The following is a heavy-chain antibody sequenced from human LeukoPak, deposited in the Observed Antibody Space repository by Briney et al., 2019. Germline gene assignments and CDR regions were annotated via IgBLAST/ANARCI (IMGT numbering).Heavy chain of an antibody. CDR3: ARAHGTGRSCWFDP. V-gene: IGHV3-30-3*01. J-gene: IGHJ5*02. CDR1: GFTFSSYA. CDR2: LSYDGSNK. Sequence: PGGSLRLSCAASGFTFSSYAMHWVRQAPGKGLEWVAVLSYDGSNKFYADSVKGRFTISRDNSKNTLYLQMNSLRAEDTAVYYCARAHGTGRSCWFDPWGQGTLVTVSS. D-gene: IGHD3-10*01.